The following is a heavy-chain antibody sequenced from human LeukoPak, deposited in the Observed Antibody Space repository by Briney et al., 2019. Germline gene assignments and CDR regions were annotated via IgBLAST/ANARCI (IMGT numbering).Heavy chain of an antibody. J-gene: IGHJ4*02. V-gene: IGHV1-2*06. Sequence: ASVKVSCKASGGTFSSYTISWVRQAPGQGLEWMGRINPNSGGTNYAQKFQGRVTMTRDTSISTAYMELSRLRSDDAAVYYCARDLFYYYGSGSYDYWGQGTLVTVSS. CDR1: GGTFSSYT. D-gene: IGHD3-10*01. CDR2: INPNSGGT. CDR3: ARDLFYYYGSGSYDY.